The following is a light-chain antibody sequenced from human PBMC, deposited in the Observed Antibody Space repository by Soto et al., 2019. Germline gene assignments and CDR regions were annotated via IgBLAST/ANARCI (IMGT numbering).Light chain of an antibody. CDR3: QQYCTSLFS. CDR1: QSTYSSY. CDR2: DAS. J-gene: IGKJ4*01. Sequence: ELVLPHSPGTLPLSPGDRATLSSRSSQSTYSSYLSWYQQKPGQAPRLLIYDASNMATGIPDRFSGSGSGTDFTLTISGLQPEDFAVYYCQQYCTSLFSFGGGTRVEVK. V-gene: IGKV3-20*01.